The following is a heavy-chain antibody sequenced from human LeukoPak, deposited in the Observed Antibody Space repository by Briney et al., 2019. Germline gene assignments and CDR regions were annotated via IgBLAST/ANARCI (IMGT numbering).Heavy chain of an antibody. J-gene: IGHJ4*02. D-gene: IGHD2-2*01. Sequence: SQTLSLTCTVSGGSISSGDYYWSWIRQPPGKGLEWIGYIYYSGSTYYNPSLKSRVTISVDTSKNQFSLKLSSVTAADTAVYYCAREPPPYYSSTSCPLTLPGIWGQGTLVTVSS. CDR2: IYYSGST. CDR1: GGSISSGDYY. CDR3: AREPPPYYSSTSCPLTLPGI. V-gene: IGHV4-30-4*08.